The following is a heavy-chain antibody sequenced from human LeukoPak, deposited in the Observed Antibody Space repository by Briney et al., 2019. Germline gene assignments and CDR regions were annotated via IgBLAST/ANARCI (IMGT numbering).Heavy chain of an antibody. Sequence: PSETLSLTCAVYGGSFSGYYWSWIRQPPGKGLEWIGEINYSGSTNYNPSLKSRVTISVDTSKNQFSLKLSSVTAADTAVYYCASRIRYYYYGMDVWGQGTTVTVSS. CDR2: INYSGST. V-gene: IGHV4-34*01. J-gene: IGHJ6*02. CDR1: GGSFSGYY. CDR3: ASRIRYYYYGMDV.